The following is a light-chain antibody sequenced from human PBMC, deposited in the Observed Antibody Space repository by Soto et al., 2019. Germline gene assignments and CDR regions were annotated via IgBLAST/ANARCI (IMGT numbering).Light chain of an antibody. CDR1: SSDVGGYNY. CDR2: EVN. CDR3: SSYTSSRPYV. J-gene: IGLJ1*01. V-gene: IGLV2-8*01. Sequence: QSVLTQPPSASGSPGQSVAISCTGTSSDVGGYNYVSWYQQHPGKAPKLMIYEVNKRPSGVPDRFSGSKSGNTASLTVSGLQAEDEADYYCSSYTSSRPYVFGSGTKVTVL.